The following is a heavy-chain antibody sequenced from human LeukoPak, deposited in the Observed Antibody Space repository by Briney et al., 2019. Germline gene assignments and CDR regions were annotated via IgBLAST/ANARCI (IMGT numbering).Heavy chain of an antibody. Sequence: GRSLRLSCAASGFIIGDYPMHWVRHASGKGLEWVTGISWNRGNIGYADSVKGRFNISRDNAKNSLYLQINSLRAEDTALYYCAKDIRSGSYRVAAFDIWGEGTMITVSA. CDR1: GFIIGDYP. V-gene: IGHV3-9*01. D-gene: IGHD3-10*01. CDR2: ISWNRGNI. J-gene: IGHJ3*02. CDR3: AKDIRSGSYRVAAFDI.